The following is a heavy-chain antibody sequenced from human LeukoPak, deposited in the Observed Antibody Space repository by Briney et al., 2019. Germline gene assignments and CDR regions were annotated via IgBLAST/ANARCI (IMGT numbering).Heavy chain of an antibody. V-gene: IGHV4-34*01. D-gene: IGHD1-14*01. Sequence: SETLSLTCAVYGGSFSGYYWSWIRQPPGKGLEWIGEINHSGSTNYNPSLKSRVTISVDTSKNQFSLKLSSVTAADTAVYYCARDGNRGYDMDVWGQGTTVTVSS. CDR2: INHSGST. CDR1: GGSFSGYY. CDR3: ARDGNRGYDMDV. J-gene: IGHJ6*02.